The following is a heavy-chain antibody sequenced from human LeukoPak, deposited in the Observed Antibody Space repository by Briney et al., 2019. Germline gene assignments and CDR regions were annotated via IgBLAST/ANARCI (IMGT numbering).Heavy chain of an antibody. J-gene: IGHJ3*02. CDR2: ISWNSGSI. Sequence: GGSLRLSCAASGFTFDDYAMHWVRQAPGKGLEWVSGISWNSGSIGYADSVKGRFTISRDNAKNSLYLQMNSLRAEDTALYYCAKASSWNVPGDAFDIWGQGTMVTVSS. CDR1: GFTFDDYA. CDR3: AKASSWNVPGDAFDI. D-gene: IGHD6-13*01. V-gene: IGHV3-9*01.